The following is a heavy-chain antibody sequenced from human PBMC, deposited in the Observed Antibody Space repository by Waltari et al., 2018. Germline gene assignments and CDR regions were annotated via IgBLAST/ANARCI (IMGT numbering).Heavy chain of an antibody. CDR3: AKDSGPYRIVVVFDY. V-gene: IGHV3-33*06. Sequence: WVRQAPGKGLEWVAVIWYDGSNKYYADAVKGRFTISRDNSKNTLYLQMNSLRAEDTAVYYCAKDSGPYRIVVVFDYWGQGTLVTVSS. J-gene: IGHJ4*02. D-gene: IGHD3-22*01. CDR2: IWYDGSNK.